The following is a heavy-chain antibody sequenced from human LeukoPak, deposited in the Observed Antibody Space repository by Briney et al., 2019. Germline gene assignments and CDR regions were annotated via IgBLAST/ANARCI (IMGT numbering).Heavy chain of an antibody. CDR1: GGSFSGYY. J-gene: IGHJ4*02. D-gene: IGHD4-17*01. CDR2: INHGGST. CDR3: ARVPTVTFFDY. Sequence: SETLSLTCAVYGGSFSGYYWTWIRQPPGKGLEWIGGINHGGSTNYNPSLKSRVTISVDTSKNQFSLKLSSVTAADTAVYYCARVPTVTFFDYWGQGTLVTVSS. V-gene: IGHV4-34*01.